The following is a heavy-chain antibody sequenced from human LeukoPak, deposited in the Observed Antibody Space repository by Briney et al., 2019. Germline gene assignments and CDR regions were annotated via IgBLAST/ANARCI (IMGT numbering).Heavy chain of an antibody. J-gene: IGHJ3*02. D-gene: IGHD6-13*01. Sequence: ASVKVSCKASGYTFTSYGISWVRQAPGQGLEWMGWISAYNGNTNYAQKLQGRVTMTTDTSTSTTYMELRSLRSDDTAVYYCARDLSVVSRSWYGDAFDIWGQGTMVTVSS. V-gene: IGHV1-18*01. CDR2: ISAYNGNT. CDR3: ARDLSVVSRSWYGDAFDI. CDR1: GYTFTSYG.